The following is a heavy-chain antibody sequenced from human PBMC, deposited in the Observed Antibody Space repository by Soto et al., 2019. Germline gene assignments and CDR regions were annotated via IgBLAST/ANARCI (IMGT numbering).Heavy chain of an antibody. CDR3: ARVLYDFWSGFTIHNWFDT. Sequence: PSGTLSLTCTVSGGSISSGGYYWSWIRQHPGKGLEWIGYIYYSGSTYYNPSLKSRVTISVDTSKNQFSLKLSSVTAADTAVYYCARVLYDFWSGFTIHNWFDTWGQGTLVT. D-gene: IGHD3-3*01. J-gene: IGHJ5*02. V-gene: IGHV4-31*03. CDR1: GGSISSGGYY. CDR2: IYYSGST.